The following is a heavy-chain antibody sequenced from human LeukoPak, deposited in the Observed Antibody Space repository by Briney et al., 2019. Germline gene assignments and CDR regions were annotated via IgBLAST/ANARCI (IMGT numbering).Heavy chain of an antibody. D-gene: IGHD3-16*01. V-gene: IGHV3-30*02. Sequence: GASLRLSCAASGLTVSNYVMSWVRQAPGEGLGLETFIQMDGGSKIYADSVKGRFTISRDNSKKTVYLQMSSLTIEDTAVYYCAKEPGEGGSAFDYWGQGTLVTVYS. J-gene: IGHJ4*02. CDR2: IQMDGGSK. CDR3: AKEPGEGGSAFDY. CDR1: GLTVSNYV.